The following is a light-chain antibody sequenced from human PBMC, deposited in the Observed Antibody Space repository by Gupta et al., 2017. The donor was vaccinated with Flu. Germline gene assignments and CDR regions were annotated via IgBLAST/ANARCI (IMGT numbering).Light chain of an antibody. V-gene: IGKV1-39*01. Sequence: PSSLSASVGDRVTITCRASQSISSYLNWYQQKPGKAPKLLIYAASSLQSGVPSRFSGSGSGTDFTLTISSLQPEDFATYSCQQSYSTPQTFGQGTKVEIK. J-gene: IGKJ1*01. CDR3: QQSYSTPQT. CDR1: QSISSY. CDR2: AAS.